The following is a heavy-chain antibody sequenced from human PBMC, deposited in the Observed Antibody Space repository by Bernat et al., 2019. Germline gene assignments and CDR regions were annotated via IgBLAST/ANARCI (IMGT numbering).Heavy chain of an antibody. J-gene: IGHJ4*02. CDR2: INHSGST. D-gene: IGHD6-13*01. CDR3: ARWQQLVQGGYFDY. Sequence: QVQLQQWGAGLLKPSETLSLTCAVNGGSFSGYYWSWIRQPPGKGLEWIGEINHSGSTNYNPSLKSRVTISVDTSKNQFSLKLSSVTAADTAVYYCARWQQLVQGGYFDYWGQGTLVTVSS. CDR1: GGSFSGYY. V-gene: IGHV4-34*01.